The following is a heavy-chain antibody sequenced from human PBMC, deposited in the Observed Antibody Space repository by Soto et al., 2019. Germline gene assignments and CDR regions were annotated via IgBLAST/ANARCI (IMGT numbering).Heavy chain of an antibody. CDR3: ARAYCSGGSCYNND. CDR2: IYYSGST. CDR1: GGSISSYY. V-gene: IGHV4-59*01. J-gene: IGHJ4*02. Sequence: SETLSLTCTVSGGSISSYYWSWIRQPPGKGLEWIGYIYYSGSTNYNPSLKSRVTISVDTSKNQFSLKLSSVTAADTAVYYCARAYCSGGSCYNNDWGQGTLVTVSS. D-gene: IGHD2-15*01.